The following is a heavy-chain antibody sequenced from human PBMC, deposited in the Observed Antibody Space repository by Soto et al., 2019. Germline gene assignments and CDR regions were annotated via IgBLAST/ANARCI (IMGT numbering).Heavy chain of an antibody. CDR1: GGSISSGDYY. CDR2: IYYSGST. Sequence: SETLSLTCTVSGGSISSGDYYWSWIRQPPGKGLEWIGSIYYSGSTYYNPSLKSRVTISVDTSKNQFSLKLNSVTAADTAVYYCVRLKSNSWLDNWGQGTLVTVSS. V-gene: IGHV4-30-4*01. J-gene: IGHJ5*02. CDR3: VRLKSNSWLDN.